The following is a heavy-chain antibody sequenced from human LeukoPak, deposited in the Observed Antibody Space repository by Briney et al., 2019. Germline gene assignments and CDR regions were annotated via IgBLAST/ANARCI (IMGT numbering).Heavy chain of an antibody. V-gene: IGHV4-59*01. J-gene: IGHJ3*02. Sequence: PSETLSSTFSVPGGSISSYYWSWIRQPPGKGLEGLGYIYYSGSINYNPSLKSRVTISVDTSKNQFSLKLSSVTAADTAVYYCARDHDYGGNRDAFDIWGQGTMVTVSS. CDR2: IYYSGSI. CDR3: ARDHDYGGNRDAFDI. D-gene: IGHD4-23*01. CDR1: GGSISSYY.